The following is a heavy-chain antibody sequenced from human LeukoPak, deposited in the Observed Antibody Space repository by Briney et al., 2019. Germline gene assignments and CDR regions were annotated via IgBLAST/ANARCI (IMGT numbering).Heavy chain of an antibody. Sequence: PSETLSLTCAVYGGSFSGYYWSWIRQSPGNGLEWIGEINHSGSTNHNLSLKSRVTISVDMSKNEFSLKLSSVTAADTAVYYCARGPLYSNYVDYWGQGTLVTVSS. D-gene: IGHD4-11*01. J-gene: IGHJ4*02. CDR3: ARGPLYSNYVDY. V-gene: IGHV4-34*01. CDR2: INHSGST. CDR1: GGSFSGYY.